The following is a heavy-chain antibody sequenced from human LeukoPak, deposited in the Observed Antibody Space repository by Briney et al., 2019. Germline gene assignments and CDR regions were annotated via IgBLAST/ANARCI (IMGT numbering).Heavy chain of an antibody. CDR2: ISYDGSNK. J-gene: IGHJ4*02. V-gene: IGHV3-30-3*01. Sequence: PGGSLRLSCAASGFTFSSYAMHWVRQAPGKGLEWVAVISYDGSNKYYADSVKGRFTISRDNSKNTLYLQMNSLRAEDTAVYYCARALNLGEFDYWGQGTLVTVAS. CDR3: ARALNLGEFDY. CDR1: GFTFSSYA. D-gene: IGHD3-10*01.